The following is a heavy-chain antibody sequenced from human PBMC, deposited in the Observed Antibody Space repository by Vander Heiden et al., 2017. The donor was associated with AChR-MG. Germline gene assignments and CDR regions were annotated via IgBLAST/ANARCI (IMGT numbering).Heavy chain of an antibody. CDR3: ARDITCSGGSCYSPIFAFDI. Sequence: QVQLVESGGGVVQPGRSLRLSCAASGFTFSSYGMHWVRQAPGKGLEWVAVIWYDGSNKYYADSVKGRFTISRDNSKNTLYLQMNSLRAEDTAVYYCARDITCSGGSCYSPIFAFDIRGQGTMVTVSS. J-gene: IGHJ3*02. CDR2: IWYDGSNK. V-gene: IGHV3-33*01. D-gene: IGHD2-15*01. CDR1: GFTFSSYG.